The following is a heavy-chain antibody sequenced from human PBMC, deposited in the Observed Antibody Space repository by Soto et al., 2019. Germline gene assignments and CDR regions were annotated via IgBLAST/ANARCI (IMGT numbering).Heavy chain of an antibody. CDR3: VRGRRGDDFWSGYYAR. CDR2: INHSGST. CDR1: GGSFSGYY. D-gene: IGHD3-3*01. V-gene: IGHV4-34*01. Sequence: QVQLQQWGAGLLKPSETLSLTCAVYGGSFSGYYWSWIRQPPGKGLEWIGEINHSGSTNYNPSLKSRVTISVDTSKNQFSLKLSSVTAADTAVYYCVRGRRGDDFWSGYYARWGQGTLVTVSS. J-gene: IGHJ4*02.